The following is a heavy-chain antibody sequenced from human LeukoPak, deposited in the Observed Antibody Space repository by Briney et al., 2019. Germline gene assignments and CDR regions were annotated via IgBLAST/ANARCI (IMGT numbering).Heavy chain of an antibody. CDR1: GGSISSYY. CDR3: ARGQDSSGWFGTLNY. J-gene: IGHJ4*02. D-gene: IGHD6-19*01. V-gene: IGHV4-59*01. Sequence: PSETLSLTCTVSGGSISSYYWSWIRQPPGKGLEWIGYIYYSGSTNYNPSLKSRVTISVDTSKNQFSLKLSSVTAADTAVYYCARGQDSSGWFGTLNYWGQGTLVTVSS. CDR2: IYYSGST.